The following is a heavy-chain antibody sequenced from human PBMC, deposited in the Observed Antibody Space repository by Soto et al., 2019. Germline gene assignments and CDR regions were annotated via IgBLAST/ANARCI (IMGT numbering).Heavy chain of an antibody. CDR1: GFTFSNYG. D-gene: IGHD2-21*01. Sequence: GGSLRLSCAASGFTFSNYGMHWVRQAPGKVLEWVAVIWYDGNNKYYADSVKGRFTISRDNSNNTLYVQMTSLRAEDTAVYYCARGLHSLFDYWGQGTLVTVSS. J-gene: IGHJ4*02. CDR3: ARGLHSLFDY. V-gene: IGHV3-33*01. CDR2: IWYDGNNK.